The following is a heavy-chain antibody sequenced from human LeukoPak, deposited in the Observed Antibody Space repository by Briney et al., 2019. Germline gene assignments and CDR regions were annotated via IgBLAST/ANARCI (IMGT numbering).Heavy chain of an antibody. V-gene: IGHV1-2*02. D-gene: IGHD6-6*01. J-gene: IGHJ4*02. CDR3: ARDKFSVSLYSSSSCLDY. CDR2: INPNSGGT. CDR1: GYTFTGYN. Sequence: ASVKVSCKASGYTFTGYNMHWVRQAPGQGLEWMGWINPNSGGTNYAQKFQGRVTMTRDTSISTAYMELSSLRAEDTAVYYCARDKFSVSLYSSSSCLDYWGQGTLVTVSS.